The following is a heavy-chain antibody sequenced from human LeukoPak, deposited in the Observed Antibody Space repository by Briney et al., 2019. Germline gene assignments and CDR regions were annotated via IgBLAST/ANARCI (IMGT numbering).Heavy chain of an antibody. CDR2: ISSSSSTI. D-gene: IGHD1-26*01. CDR3: ARGEGGSGSYYEAFDI. J-gene: IGHJ3*02. CDR1: GFTFSSYS. Sequence: PGGSLRLSCAASGFTFSSYSMNWVRQAPGKGLEWVSYISSSSSTIHYADSVKGRFTISRDNAKNSLYLQMNSLRDEDTAVYYCARGEGGSGSYYEAFDIWGQGTMVTVSS. V-gene: IGHV3-48*02.